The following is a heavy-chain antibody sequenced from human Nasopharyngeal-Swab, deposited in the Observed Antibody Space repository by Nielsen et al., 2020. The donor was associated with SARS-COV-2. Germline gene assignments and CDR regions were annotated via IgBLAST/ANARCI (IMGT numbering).Heavy chain of an antibody. J-gene: IGHJ4*02. CDR2: IYYSRST. V-gene: IGHV4-31*01. D-gene: IGHD5-12*01. Sequence: SETLSLTCTVSGGSISSGGYYWSWIRQHPGKGLEWIGYIYYSRSTYYNPSLKSPVTISVDTSKNQFSLKLSYVPAEDPAVYYCARERGYSGYDRAVDYWGQGTLVTVSS. CDR3: ARERGYSGYDRAVDY. CDR1: GGSISSGGYY.